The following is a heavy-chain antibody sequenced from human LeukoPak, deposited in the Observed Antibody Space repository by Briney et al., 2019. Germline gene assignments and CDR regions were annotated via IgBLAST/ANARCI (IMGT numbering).Heavy chain of an antibody. J-gene: IGHJ4*02. CDR1: GYTFTGYY. V-gene: IGHV1-2*02. D-gene: IGHD6-13*01. CDR3: ARGGRGIAAGVADY. CDR2: INPNSGST. Sequence: ASVMVSCKASGYTFTGYYMHWVRQAPGQGLEWMGWINPNSGSTNYAQTFQGRVTMTRDTSISTAYMELSRLRSDDTAVYYCARGGRGIAAGVADYWGQGTLVT.